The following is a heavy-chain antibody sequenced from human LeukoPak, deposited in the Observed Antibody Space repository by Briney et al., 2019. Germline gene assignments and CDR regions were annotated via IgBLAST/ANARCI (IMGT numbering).Heavy chain of an antibody. J-gene: IGHJ4*02. D-gene: IGHD3-22*01. CDR2: IWYGGSNK. Sequence: GRSLRLSCAASGFTFSSYGMHWVRQAPGKGLEWVAVIWYGGSNKYYADSVKGRFTISRDNSKNTLYLQMTSLRAEDTAVYYCARVMGSGYSLHDYWGQGTLVTVSS. CDR3: ARVMGSGYSLHDY. CDR1: GFTFSSYG. V-gene: IGHV3-33*08.